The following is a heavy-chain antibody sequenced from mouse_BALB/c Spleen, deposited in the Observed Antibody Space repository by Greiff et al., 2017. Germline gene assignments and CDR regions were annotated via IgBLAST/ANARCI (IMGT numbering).Heavy chain of an antibody. CDR2: IDPENGNT. CDR3: ARRITTVVAHYFDY. D-gene: IGHD1-1*01. CDR1: GFNIKDYY. J-gene: IGHJ2*01. Sequence: EVQLQQSGAELVRPGALVKLSCKASGFNIKDYYMHWVKQRHEQGLEWIGWIDPENGNTIYDPKFQGKASITADTSSNTAYLQLSSLTSEDTAVYYCARRITTVVAHYFDYWGQGTTLTVSS. V-gene: IGHV14-1*02.